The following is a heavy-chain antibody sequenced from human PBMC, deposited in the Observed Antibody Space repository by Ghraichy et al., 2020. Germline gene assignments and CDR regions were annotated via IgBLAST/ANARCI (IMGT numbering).Heavy chain of an antibody. J-gene: IGHJ4*02. CDR3: ASMIDSGSYLFDY. D-gene: IGHD1-26*01. V-gene: IGHV1-69*13. CDR2: IIPILGTA. CDR1: GGTFSSYA. Sequence: SVKVSCKASGGTFSSYAISWVRQAPGQGLEWMGGIIPILGTANYAQKFQGRVTITADESTSTAYMELSSLRSEDTAVYYCASMIDSGSYLFDYWGQGTLVTVSS.